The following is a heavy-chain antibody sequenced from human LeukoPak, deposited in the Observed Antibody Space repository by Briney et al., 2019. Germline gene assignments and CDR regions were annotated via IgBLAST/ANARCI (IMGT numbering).Heavy chain of an antibody. Sequence: SETLSLTCTVSGGSISSYYWSWIRQPPGKGLEWIGYIYYSGSTYCNPSLKGRVTISIDTSKNQFSLKLSSVTAADTAVYYCARTPEQWLPSYFDYWGQGTLVTVSS. CDR3: ARTPEQWLPSYFDY. V-gene: IGHV4-59*12. D-gene: IGHD6-19*01. J-gene: IGHJ4*02. CDR1: GGSISSYY. CDR2: IYYSGST.